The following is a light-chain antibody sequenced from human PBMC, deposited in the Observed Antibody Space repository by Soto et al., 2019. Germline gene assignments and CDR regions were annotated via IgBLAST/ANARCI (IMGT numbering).Light chain of an antibody. Sequence: QSVLTQPPSASGTPGQRVTISCSGSSSNIGSNTVNWYQQLPGTAPKLLIYSNNQRPSGVPDRFSGSKSGTSASLAISGLLSEDEADYYCAAWDDSLVVFGGGTKLTVL. CDR1: SSNIGSNT. V-gene: IGLV1-44*01. J-gene: IGLJ2*01. CDR3: AAWDDSLVV. CDR2: SNN.